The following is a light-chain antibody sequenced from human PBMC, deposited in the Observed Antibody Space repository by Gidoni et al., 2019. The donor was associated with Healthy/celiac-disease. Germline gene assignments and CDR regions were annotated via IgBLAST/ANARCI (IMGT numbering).Light chain of an antibody. CDR3: QSYDSSNQGV. Sequence: NFMLTQPHSVSESPGKTVTISCTRSSCRIASNYVQWYQQRPGSAPTTVIYEDNQRPSGVPDRFSGSIDSSSNSASLTISGLKTEDEADYYCQSYDSSNQGVFGGGTKLTVL. J-gene: IGLJ3*02. CDR1: SCRIASNY. V-gene: IGLV6-57*04. CDR2: EDN.